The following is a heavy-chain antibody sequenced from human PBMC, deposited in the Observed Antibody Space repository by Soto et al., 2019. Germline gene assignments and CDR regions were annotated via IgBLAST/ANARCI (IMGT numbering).Heavy chain of an antibody. Sequence: SETLSLTCTVSGGSITSSSYYWGWIRQPPGKGLEWIGSIYYSGSTYYNPSLKSRVTISVDTSKNQFSLKLSSVTAADTAVYYCARGFRGGVADWFDPWGQGTLVTVSS. D-gene: IGHD2-21*01. CDR3: ARGFRGGVADWFDP. V-gene: IGHV4-39*01. CDR1: GGSITSSSYY. CDR2: IYYSGST. J-gene: IGHJ5*02.